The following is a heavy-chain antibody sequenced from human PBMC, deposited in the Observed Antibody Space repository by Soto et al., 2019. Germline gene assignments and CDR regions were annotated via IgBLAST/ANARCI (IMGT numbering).Heavy chain of an antibody. CDR1: GFTVSSNY. D-gene: IGHD6-6*01. V-gene: IGHV3-53*01. CDR2: IYSGGST. Sequence: GGSLRLSCAASGFTVSSNYMSWVRQAPGKGLEWVSVIYSGGSTYYADSVKGRFTISRDNSKNTLYLQMNSLRAEDTALYYCAIIAAREYFQHWGQGTLATVSS. J-gene: IGHJ1*01. CDR3: AIIAAREYFQH.